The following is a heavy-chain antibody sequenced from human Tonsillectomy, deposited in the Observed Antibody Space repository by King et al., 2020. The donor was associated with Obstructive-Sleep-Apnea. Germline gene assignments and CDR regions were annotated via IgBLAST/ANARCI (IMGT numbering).Heavy chain of an antibody. CDR3: AWARELGCGVNDY. V-gene: IGHV4-31*03. Sequence: MPLQESGPGLVKPSQTLSLTCSVSGGSISSGGYYWSWIRQHLGKGLEWIGYIYYSGSTFYNPSLESRVTISVETSKNQFSLRLSSVPAADTAVYYCAWARELGCGVNDYWGQGTLVTVSS. D-gene: IGHD3-3*01. CDR2: IYYSGST. J-gene: IGHJ4*02. CDR1: GGSISSGGYY.